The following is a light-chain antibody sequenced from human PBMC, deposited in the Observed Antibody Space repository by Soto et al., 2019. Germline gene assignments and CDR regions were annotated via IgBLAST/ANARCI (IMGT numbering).Light chain of an antibody. V-gene: IGKV3-20*01. CDR1: QSVSSSY. CDR3: QQYGSSQFT. J-gene: IGKJ3*01. CDR2: AAS. Sequence: EIVLTQSPGTLSLSPGERATLSCRASQSVSSSYLAGYQQKPGQAPRLLIYAASSRATGIPDRFSGSGSGRDFSLTMRRLEHEDFAVYYCQQYGSSQFTFGPGTKVDIK.